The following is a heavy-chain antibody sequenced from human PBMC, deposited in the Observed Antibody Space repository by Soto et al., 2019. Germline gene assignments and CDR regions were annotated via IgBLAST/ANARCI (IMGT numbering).Heavy chain of an antibody. CDR3: ARDGGRMITFGGVIIDQYYYYGMDV. J-gene: IGHJ6*02. Sequence: AGGSLRLSCAASGFTFSSYSMNWVRQAPGKGLEWVSSISSSSSYIYYADSVKGRFTISRDNAKNSLYLQMNSLRAEDTAVYYCARDGGRMITFGGVIIDQYYYYGMDVWGQGTTVTVSS. V-gene: IGHV3-21*01. D-gene: IGHD3-16*02. CDR1: GFTFSSYS. CDR2: ISSSSSYI.